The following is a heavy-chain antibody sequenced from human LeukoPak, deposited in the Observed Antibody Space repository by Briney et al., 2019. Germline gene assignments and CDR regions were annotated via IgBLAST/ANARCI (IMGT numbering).Heavy chain of an antibody. Sequence: SETLSLTCTVSDGSMRSYYWSWIRQPPGKRLEWIGYIYYDGDTSYNASLKSRVTISIDTSKNQFSLKLDSVTAADTAMYYCVRDSRNYGIYWGQGTLVTVSS. CDR2: IYYDGDT. CDR1: DGSMRSYY. V-gene: IGHV4-59*01. CDR3: VRDSRNYGIY. J-gene: IGHJ4*02. D-gene: IGHD3-9*01.